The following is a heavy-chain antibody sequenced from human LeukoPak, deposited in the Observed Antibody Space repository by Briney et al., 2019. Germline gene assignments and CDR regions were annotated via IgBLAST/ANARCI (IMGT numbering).Heavy chain of an antibody. J-gene: IGHJ4*02. V-gene: IGHV4-38-2*02. CDR1: GYSISSGYY. D-gene: IGHD3-10*01. CDR2: IYHSGST. CDR3: ARDRDYYGSGSYGPDY. Sequence: SETLSLTCTVSGYSISSGYYWGWIRQPPGKGLEWIGSIYHSGSTYYNPSLKSRVTISVDTSKNQFSLKLTSVTAADTALYYCARDRDYYGSGSYGPDYWGQGILVTVSS.